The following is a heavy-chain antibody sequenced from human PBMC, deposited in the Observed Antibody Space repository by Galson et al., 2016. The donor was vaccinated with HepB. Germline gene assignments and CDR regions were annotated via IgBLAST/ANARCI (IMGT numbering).Heavy chain of an antibody. CDR1: GFTVSSNY. CDR2: IYSGGFT. V-gene: IGHV3-53*04. D-gene: IGHD6-13*01. CDR3: ARGRWQLD. J-gene: IGHJ4*02. Sequence: SLRLSCAASGFTVSSNYMNWVRQAPGKGLQWVSVIYSGGFTYYADSLKGRFTISRHNSKNTLYLQMNSPRAEDTAVYYCARGRWQLDWGQGTLVTVSS.